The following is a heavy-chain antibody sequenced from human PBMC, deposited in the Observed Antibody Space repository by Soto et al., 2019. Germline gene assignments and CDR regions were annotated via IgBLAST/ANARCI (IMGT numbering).Heavy chain of an antibody. J-gene: IGHJ4*02. CDR1: GGSISSYH. D-gene: IGHD3-16*01. CDR3: ARHRPVGDYFDY. V-gene: IGHV4-59*08. CDR2: IYYSGST. Sequence: QVQLQESGPGLVKPSETLSLTCTVSGGSISSYHWSWIRQPPGKGLEWIGYIYYSGSTYYNPSLKSRVTIAVDTSKNQFSLKLSSVTAADTAVYYCARHRPVGDYFDYWGQGALVTVSS.